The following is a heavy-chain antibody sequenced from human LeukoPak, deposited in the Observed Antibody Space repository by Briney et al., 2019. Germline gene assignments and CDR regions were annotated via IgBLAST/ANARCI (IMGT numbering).Heavy chain of an antibody. V-gene: IGHV1-2*02. CDR1: GYTFAGYY. CDR3: ARGGYGDYGLYYYYGMDV. J-gene: IGHJ6*02. Sequence: ASVKVSCKASGYTFAGYYMHWVRQAPGQGLEWMGWINPNSGGTNYAQKFQGRVTMTRDTSISTAYMELSRLRSDDTAVYYCARGGYGDYGLYYYYGMDVWGQGTTVTVSS. CDR2: INPNSGGT. D-gene: IGHD4-17*01.